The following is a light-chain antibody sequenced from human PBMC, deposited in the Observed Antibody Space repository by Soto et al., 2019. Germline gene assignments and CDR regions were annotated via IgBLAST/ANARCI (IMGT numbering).Light chain of an antibody. CDR3: QQYNDNWT. J-gene: IGKJ1*01. V-gene: IGKV1-5*03. Sequence: DIQMTQSPSTLPASVGDRVTITCRASQSISSWLAWYQQKPGTAPKLLIYKASTLQSGVPSRFSGSGSGTEFTLTMSSLQPDDSATYYCQQYNDNWTFGQGTKVDIK. CDR1: QSISSW. CDR2: KAS.